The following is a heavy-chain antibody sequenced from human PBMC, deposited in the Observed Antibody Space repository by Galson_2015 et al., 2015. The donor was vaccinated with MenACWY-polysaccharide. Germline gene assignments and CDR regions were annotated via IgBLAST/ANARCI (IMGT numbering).Heavy chain of an antibody. D-gene: IGHD4-11*01. J-gene: IGHJ6*02. CDR1: GFTFSKYG. CDR2: ISHDGNNK. CDR3: ARTVADYSYYMDV. V-gene: IGHV3-30*03. Sequence: SLRLSCAASGFTFSKYGMHWVRQAPGKGLEWVAVISHDGNNKYYADSVKGRLAISRDKSKNSLYLQMNSLRAEDTAVYYCARTVADYSYYMDVWGQGTTVTVSS.